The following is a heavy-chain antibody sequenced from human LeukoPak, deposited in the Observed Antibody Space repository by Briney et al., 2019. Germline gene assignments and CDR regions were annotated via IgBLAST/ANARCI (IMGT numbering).Heavy chain of an antibody. CDR2: INHSGST. Sequence: SGGSLRLSCAASGFTFINAWMAWVRQAPGKGLEWIGEINHSGSTNYNPSLKSRVTISVDTSKNQFSLKLSSVTAADTAVYYCAGRRHFYYPFDYWGQGTLVTVSS. D-gene: IGHD3-22*01. J-gene: IGHJ4*02. CDR1: GFTFINAW. CDR3: AGRRHFYYPFDY. V-gene: IGHV4-34*08.